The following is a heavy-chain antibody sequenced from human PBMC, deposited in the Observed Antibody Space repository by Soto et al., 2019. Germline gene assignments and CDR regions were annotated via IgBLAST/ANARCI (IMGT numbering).Heavy chain of an antibody. CDR2: ISAHNGNT. Sequence: QVHLVQSGAEVKKPGASVKVSCKGSGYAFTTYGITWVRQAPGQGLEGMGWISAHNGNTNYAQKLQGRVTVTRDTSTSTAYMELRSLRSDDTDVYYCARGRYGDYWGQGALVTVSS. CDR1: GYAFTTYG. J-gene: IGHJ4*02. V-gene: IGHV1-18*01. CDR3: ARGRYGDY. D-gene: IGHD1-26*01.